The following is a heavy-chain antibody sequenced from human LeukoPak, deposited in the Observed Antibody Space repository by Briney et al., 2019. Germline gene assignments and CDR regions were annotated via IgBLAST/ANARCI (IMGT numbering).Heavy chain of an antibody. J-gene: IGHJ3*02. D-gene: IGHD1-26*01. CDR1: GYSFTSYW. CDR2: IYPGDSDT. Sequence: GESLKISCKGSGYSFTSYWIGWVRQMPGKGLEWMGIIYPGDSDTRYSPSFQGQVTISADKSISTAYLQWSSLKASDTAMYYCAGTWGADLGATTAVAFDIWGQGTMVTVSS. CDR3: AGTWGADLGATTAVAFDI. V-gene: IGHV5-51*01.